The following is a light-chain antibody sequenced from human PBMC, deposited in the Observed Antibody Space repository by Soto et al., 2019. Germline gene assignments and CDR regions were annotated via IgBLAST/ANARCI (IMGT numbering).Light chain of an antibody. J-gene: IGKJ1*01. CDR2: GAS. CDR1: QSVSSN. Sequence: EIVMTQSPATLSVSPGERATLSCRASQSVSSNLAWYQQKPGQAPRLLIYGASTRATGIPARFSGSGSGTEFTLTISSLQSEDFAVYYCQQYNGSPPWTFGQGTRVEIK. CDR3: QQYNGSPPWT. V-gene: IGKV3-15*01.